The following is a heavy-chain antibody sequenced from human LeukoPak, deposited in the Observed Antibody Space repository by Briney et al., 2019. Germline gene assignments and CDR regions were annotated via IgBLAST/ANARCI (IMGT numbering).Heavy chain of an antibody. Sequence: KTSETLSLTCAVYGGSFSGYYWTWIRQPPGKGLEWIGEIHYSGSATYNPSLKCRVTISVDTSKNQFSLKMNSVTAADTAVYYCARGQWFRAFWSRGTPVTVSS. CDR3: ARGQWFRAF. V-gene: IGHV4-34*01. J-gene: IGHJ4*02. CDR2: IHYSGSA. CDR1: GGSFSGYY. D-gene: IGHD3-10*01.